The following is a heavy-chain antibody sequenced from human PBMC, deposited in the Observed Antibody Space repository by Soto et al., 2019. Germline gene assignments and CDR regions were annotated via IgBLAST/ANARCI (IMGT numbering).Heavy chain of an antibody. CDR3: ARAKSDILTGYPDY. Sequence: SETLSLTCTVSGGSISSGGYYWSWIRQHPGKGLEWIGYIYYSGSTYYNPSLKSRVTISVDTSKNQFSLKLSSVTAADTAVYYCARAKSDILTGYPDYWGQGTLVTVSS. V-gene: IGHV4-31*03. CDR1: GGSISSGGYY. CDR2: IYYSGST. D-gene: IGHD3-9*01. J-gene: IGHJ4*02.